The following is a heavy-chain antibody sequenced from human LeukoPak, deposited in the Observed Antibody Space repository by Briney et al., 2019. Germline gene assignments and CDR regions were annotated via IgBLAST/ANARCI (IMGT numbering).Heavy chain of an antibody. CDR1: GFTFSSYE. CDR2: ISSSGSTI. V-gene: IGHV3-48*03. J-gene: IGHJ4*02. CDR3: ARGYCSGGSCYFDY. Sequence: GGSLRLSCAASGFTFSSYEMNWVRQAPGKGLEWVSYISSSGSTIYYADSVKGRFTISRDNAKNSLYLQMNSLRAEDTAVYYCARGYCSGGSCYFDYWGQGTLVTVSS. D-gene: IGHD2-15*01.